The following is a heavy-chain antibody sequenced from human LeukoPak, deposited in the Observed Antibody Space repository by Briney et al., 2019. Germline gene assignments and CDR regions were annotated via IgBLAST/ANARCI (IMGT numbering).Heavy chain of an antibody. J-gene: IGHJ4*02. V-gene: IGHV3-7*01. CDR1: GFTFSNYW. CDR2: INKDGSEI. CDR3: ARDKVTY. Sequence: GGSLRLSCAASGFTFSNYWLSWVRQAPGKGLEWVAHINKDGSEIYYVDSVKGRFTISRDNAKSSLSLQMNSLRVEDTAVYYCARDKVTYWGQGILVTVSS.